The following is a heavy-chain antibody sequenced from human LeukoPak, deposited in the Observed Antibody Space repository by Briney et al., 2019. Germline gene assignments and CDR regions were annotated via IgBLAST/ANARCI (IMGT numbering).Heavy chain of an antibody. V-gene: IGHV3-30*02. CDR2: IRYDGSNK. CDR3: AKESSAGIAAAGSQSYYYYYYYMDV. Sequence: GGSLRLSGAASGFTFSSYGMHWVRQAPGKGLEWVAFIRYDGSNKYYADSVKGRFTISRDNSKNTLYLQMNSLRAEDTAVYYCAKESSAGIAAAGSQSYYYYYYYMDVWGKGTTVTVSS. D-gene: IGHD6-13*01. J-gene: IGHJ6*03. CDR1: GFTFSSYG.